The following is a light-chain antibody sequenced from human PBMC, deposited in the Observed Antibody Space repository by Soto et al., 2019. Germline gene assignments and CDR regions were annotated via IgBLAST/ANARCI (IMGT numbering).Light chain of an antibody. CDR3: QQRSYWLT. CDR2: DAS. CDR1: QSVSSY. Sequence: EIVLTQSPATLSLSPGESATLSCRASQSVSSYLAWYQQKPGQAPRLLIYDASNRATGIPARLSGSGSGTEFTLTISSIEPEDSAVYYCQQRSYWLTFGGGTKVDIK. J-gene: IGKJ4*01. V-gene: IGKV3-11*01.